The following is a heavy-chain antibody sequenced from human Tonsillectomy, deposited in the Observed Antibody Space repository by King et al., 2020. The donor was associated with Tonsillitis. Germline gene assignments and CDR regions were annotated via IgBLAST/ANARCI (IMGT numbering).Heavy chain of an antibody. Sequence: QLQESGSGLVKPSPTLSLSCTVSGDSISSGGYSWRWIRQTPGKGLEWIGSIYQSGTTNYNPSLKSRVTISADKSNNQFSLRLSSVTAADTAVYYCAGGGPGDAFDSWGQGTRVTVSS. CDR1: GDSISSGGYS. CDR3: AGGGPGDAFDS. D-gene: IGHD2-15*01. CDR2: IYQSGTT. J-gene: IGHJ3*02. V-gene: IGHV4-30-2*01.